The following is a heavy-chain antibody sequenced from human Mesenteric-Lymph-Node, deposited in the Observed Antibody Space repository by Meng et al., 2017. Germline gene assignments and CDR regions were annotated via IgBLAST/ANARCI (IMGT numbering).Heavy chain of an antibody. D-gene: IGHD4-11*01. CDR2: IYTNGGT. J-gene: IGHJ5*02. V-gene: IGHV4-61*02. CDR1: GDSISSGSYF. Sequence: QVQLHGSGPGLVKPCPALSCNVSGDSISSGSYFWGWIRQPAGKGLEWIGRIYTNGGTNYNPSLKSRIIISLDTSKNQFSLKLNSVTAADTAVYYCARVSKTRFDPWGQGTLVTVSS. CDR3: ARVSKTRFDP.